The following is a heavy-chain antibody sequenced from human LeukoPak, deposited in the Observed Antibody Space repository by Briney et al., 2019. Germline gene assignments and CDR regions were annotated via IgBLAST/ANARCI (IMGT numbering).Heavy chain of an antibody. CDR1: GYTITGYY. D-gene: IGHD3-10*01. CDR2: INPKTGGT. J-gene: IGHJ5*02. CDR3: ARGSGSGGWFDP. V-gene: IGHV1-2*02. Sequence: ASVTVSCKASGYTITGYYMHWVRQAPGQGLEGMGWINPKTGGTNFAQKFQGRVTMTRDMSITTAYMELSSLRSDDTAVYFCARGSGSGGWFDPWGQGTLVTVSS.